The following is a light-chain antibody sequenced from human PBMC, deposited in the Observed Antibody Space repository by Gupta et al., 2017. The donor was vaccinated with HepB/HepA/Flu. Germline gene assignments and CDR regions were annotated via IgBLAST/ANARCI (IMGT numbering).Light chain of an antibody. V-gene: IGLV1-40*01. Sequence: QSGPTQPPSVSGAPGQRVTIPCTGSSSNIGAHYDVHWYQQLPKTAPKLLIYDNNRRPSGVPDRFSGSTSGTSASLAITGLQTEDAADYYCQSFDTSLSSVVFGGGTKLTVL. J-gene: IGLJ2*01. CDR3: QSFDTSLSSVV. CDR2: DNN. CDR1: SSNIGAHYD.